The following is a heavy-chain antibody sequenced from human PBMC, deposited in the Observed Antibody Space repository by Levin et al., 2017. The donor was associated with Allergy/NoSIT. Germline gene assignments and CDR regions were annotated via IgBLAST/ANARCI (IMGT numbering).Heavy chain of an antibody. CDR3: ARDVDFVCNAVLFYY. CDR2: ISYDAAYK. V-gene: IGHV3-30-3*01. D-gene: IGHD2-2*03. CDR1: EFTFSNYA. J-gene: IGHJ4*02. Sequence: GGSLRLSCAASEFTFSNYAMQWVRQAPGKGLEWVAGISYDAAYKHYAESVKGRFTISRDNSKNTMYLQMNSLIVDDTAVYFCARDVDFVCNAVLFYYCGQGTLVTVSS.